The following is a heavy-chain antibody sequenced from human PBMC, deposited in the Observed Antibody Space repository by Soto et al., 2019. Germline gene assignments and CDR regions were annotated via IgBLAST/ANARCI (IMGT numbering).Heavy chain of an antibody. Sequence: LSLTCTVSGGSISSNNYYWGWIRQPPGKGLEWIGSIYYTGSTSYNPSLKSRVTISVDTSKNQFSLKLSSVTAADTAVYYCARRRDGYNYFDYWGQGTLVTVSS. J-gene: IGHJ4*02. CDR3: ARRRDGYNYFDY. V-gene: IGHV4-39*01. CDR1: GGSISSNNYY. D-gene: IGHD5-12*01. CDR2: IYYTGST.